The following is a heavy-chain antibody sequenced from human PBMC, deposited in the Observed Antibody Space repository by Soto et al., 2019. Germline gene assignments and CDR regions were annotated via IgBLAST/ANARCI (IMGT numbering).Heavy chain of an antibody. CDR3: ARGPYVYDYVWGSYRIGYYFDY. Sequence: PSETLSLTCAVYGGSFSGYYWSWIRQPPGKGLEWIGEINHSGSTNYNPSLQSRVTISVDTSKNQFSLKLSSVTAADTAVYYCARGPYVYDYVWGSYRIGYYFDYWGQGTLVTVSS. J-gene: IGHJ4*02. CDR2: INHSGST. D-gene: IGHD3-16*02. V-gene: IGHV4-34*01. CDR1: GGSFSGYY.